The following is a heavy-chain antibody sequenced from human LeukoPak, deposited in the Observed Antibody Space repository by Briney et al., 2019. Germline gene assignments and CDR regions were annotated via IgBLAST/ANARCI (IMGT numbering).Heavy chain of an antibody. Sequence: GGSLRLSCAASGFTVSSSYMSWVRQAPGKGLEWVSIISSAGTTYYADSVKGRFTISRDISRNTLYLQTNSLRVEDTAVYFCARDLGRSPIQYWGQGTLVTVSS. CDR2: ISSAGTT. J-gene: IGHJ1*01. CDR3: ARDLGRSPIQY. CDR1: GFTVSSSY. V-gene: IGHV3-53*01.